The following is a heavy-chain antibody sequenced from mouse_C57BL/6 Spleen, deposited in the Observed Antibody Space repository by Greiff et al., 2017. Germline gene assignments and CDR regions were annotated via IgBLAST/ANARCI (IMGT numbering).Heavy chain of an antibody. CDR3: ARRGGLRQYFDV. CDR1: GYTFTSYW. Sequence: VQLQQPGAELVKPGASVKMSCKASGYTFTSYWITWVKQRPGQGLERIGDIYPGSGSTTYNEKFKSKATLTVDTSSSTAYMQRSSLTSEDSAVYYCARRGGLRQYFDVWGTGTTVTVSS. V-gene: IGHV1-55*01. D-gene: IGHD2-4*01. CDR2: IYPGSGST. J-gene: IGHJ1*03.